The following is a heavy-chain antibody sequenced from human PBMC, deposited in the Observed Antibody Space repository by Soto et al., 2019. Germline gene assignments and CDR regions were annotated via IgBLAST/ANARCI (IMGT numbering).Heavy chain of an antibody. J-gene: IGHJ4*02. CDR3: AHRRTNTDYDY. D-gene: IGHD1-1*01. CDR2: IYWNDDK. CDR1: GFSLSTSGLG. V-gene: IGHV2-5*01. Sequence: SGPTLVNPTQTLTLTFTFSGFSLSTSGLGVGWIRQPPGKALEWLALIYWNDDKRYSPSLKSRLTITKDTSKNQVVLTMTNMDPVDTATYYCAHRRTNTDYDYWGQGTLVTVSS.